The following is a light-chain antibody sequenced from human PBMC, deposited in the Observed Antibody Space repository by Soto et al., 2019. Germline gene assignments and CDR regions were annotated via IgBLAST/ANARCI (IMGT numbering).Light chain of an antibody. CDR1: QSVSIN. V-gene: IGKV3-20*01. J-gene: IGKJ1*01. CDR3: QQYGSSSWT. Sequence: EKVMTQSPVALSVSKRERATLFCRASQSVSINLAWYQQNPGQAPRLLIYGASSRATGIPDRFSGSGSGTDFTLTISRLEPEDFAVYYCQQYGSSSWTFGQGTNVDIK. CDR2: GAS.